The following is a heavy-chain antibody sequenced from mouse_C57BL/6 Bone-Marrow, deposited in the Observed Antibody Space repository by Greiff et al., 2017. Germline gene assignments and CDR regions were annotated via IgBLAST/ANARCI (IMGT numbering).Heavy chain of an antibody. CDR3: ARRWLLRGAWFAY. J-gene: IGHJ3*01. CDR2: INPSSGYP. D-gene: IGHD2-3*01. V-gene: IGHV1-4*01. Sequence: VQLQQSGAELARPGASVKMSCKASGYTFTSYTMHWVKQRPGQGLEWIGYINPSSGYPKYNQKFKDKATLTADKSSSTAYMQLSSLTSEDSAVYYCARRWLLRGAWFAYWGQGTLVTVSA. CDR1: GYTFTSYT.